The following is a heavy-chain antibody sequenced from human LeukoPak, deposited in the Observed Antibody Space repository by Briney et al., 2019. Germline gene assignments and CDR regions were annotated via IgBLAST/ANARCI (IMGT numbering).Heavy chain of an antibody. Sequence: GGSLRLSCAASGFTFSSYGMNWVRQAPGKGLEGVSYISSSSTIYYPDSVKGRFTISRDNAKNSLCLQMHSLRAEDTAVFYFAREITMFGMIVFDPWGQGTLVSVSS. CDR3: AREITMFGMIVFDP. CDR2: ISSSSTI. J-gene: IGHJ5*02. CDR1: GFTFSSYG. D-gene: IGHD3-3*01. V-gene: IGHV3-48*01.